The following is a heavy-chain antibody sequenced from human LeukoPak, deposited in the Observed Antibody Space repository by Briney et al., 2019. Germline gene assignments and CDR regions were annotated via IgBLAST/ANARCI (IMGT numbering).Heavy chain of an antibody. D-gene: IGHD3-3*01. Sequence: PGGSLRLSRAASGFTFSSHVMSWVRQTPGKGLEWVSAISGNGKTTYYADSVRGRFIISRDNSKNTLYLQMNSLRDEDTATYYCARESVRSGSLKWFDPWGQGTLVTVSS. CDR3: ARESVRSGSLKWFDP. CDR2: ISGNGKTT. CDR1: GFTFSSHV. J-gene: IGHJ5*02. V-gene: IGHV3-23*01.